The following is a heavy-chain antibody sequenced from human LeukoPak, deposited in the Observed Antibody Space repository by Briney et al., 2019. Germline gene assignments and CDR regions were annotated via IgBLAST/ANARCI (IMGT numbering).Heavy chain of an antibody. CDR1: GGSISTYY. V-gene: IGHV4-59*01. Sequence: SETLSLTCTVSGGSISTYYWSWIRQPPGKGLEWIGYIHYSGGTYYDSSLKSRVTISIDTSKNQFSLELSSVTAADTAVYYCARVDYYHYYMDVWGTGTTVTVSS. CDR2: IHYSGGT. J-gene: IGHJ6*03. CDR3: ARVDYYHYYMDV.